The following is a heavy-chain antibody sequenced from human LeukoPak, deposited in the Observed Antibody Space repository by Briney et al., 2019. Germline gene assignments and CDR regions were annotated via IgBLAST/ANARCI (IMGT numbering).Heavy chain of an antibody. J-gene: IGHJ4*02. Sequence: ASVKVSCKASGGTFSSYAISWVRQAPGQGLEWMGWISAYNGNTNYAQKFQARVTMTTDTSTSTAYMELRSLRSDDTAVYYCARDFLSVEAYYYDSTGPSFAYWGQGTLVTVSS. D-gene: IGHD3-22*01. CDR2: ISAYNGNT. CDR3: ARDFLSVEAYYYDSTGPSFAY. V-gene: IGHV1-18*01. CDR1: GGTFSSYA.